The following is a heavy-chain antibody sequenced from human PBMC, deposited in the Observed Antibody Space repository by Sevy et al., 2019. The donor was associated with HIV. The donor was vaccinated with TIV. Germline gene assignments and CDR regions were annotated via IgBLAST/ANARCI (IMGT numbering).Heavy chain of an antibody. CDR2: ITPNNGNT. CDR1: GYTFTNYH. D-gene: IGHD1-26*01. CDR3: ARAPSGSQGPGQYFHH. J-gene: IGHJ1*01. Sequence: ASVKVSCKASGYTFTNYHITWVRQAPGQGLEWMGWITPNNGNTEYVQRLQGRVTMTTDTSTSTAYMELGNLKSDDTAVYYCARAPSGSQGPGQYFHHWGQGTLVTVSS. V-gene: IGHV1-18*01.